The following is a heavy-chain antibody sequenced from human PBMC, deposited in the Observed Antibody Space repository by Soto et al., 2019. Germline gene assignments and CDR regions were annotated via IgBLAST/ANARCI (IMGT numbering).Heavy chain of an antibody. J-gene: IGHJ4*02. Sequence: SVKVSCKASGFTFTSSAMQWVRQARGQRLEWIGWIVVGSGNTNYAQKFQERVTITRDMSTSTAYMELSSLRSEGTAVYYCAAVNYDYIWGSYRSFDYWGQGTLVTVSS. CDR2: IVVGSGNT. CDR3: AAVNYDYIWGSYRSFDY. V-gene: IGHV1-58*02. CDR1: GFTFTSSA. D-gene: IGHD3-16*02.